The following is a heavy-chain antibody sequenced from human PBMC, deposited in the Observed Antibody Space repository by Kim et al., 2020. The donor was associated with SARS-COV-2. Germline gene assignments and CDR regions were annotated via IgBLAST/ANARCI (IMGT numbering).Heavy chain of an antibody. D-gene: IGHD2-21*02. CDR3: ARRDLAYCGGDCAGAFDI. J-gene: IGHJ3*02. V-gene: IGHV4-59*08. Sequence: KSRVTISVDTSKNQFSLKLSSVTAADTAVYYCARRDLAYCGGDCAGAFDIWGQGTMVTVSS.